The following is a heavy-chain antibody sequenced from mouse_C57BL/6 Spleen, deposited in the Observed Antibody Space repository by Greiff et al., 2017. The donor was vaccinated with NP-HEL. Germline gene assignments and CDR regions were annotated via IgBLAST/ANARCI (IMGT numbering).Heavy chain of an antibody. D-gene: IGHD2-3*01. CDR1: GYAFSSSW. CDR2: IYPGDGDT. CDR3: ASYDGYPWFAY. J-gene: IGHJ3*01. Sequence: VQLQQSGPELVKPGASVKISCKASGYAFSSSWMNWVKQRPGKGLEWIGRIYPGDGDTNYNGKFKGKATLTADKSSSTAYMQLSSLTSEDSAVDFCASYDGYPWFAYWGQGTLVTVSA. V-gene: IGHV1-82*01.